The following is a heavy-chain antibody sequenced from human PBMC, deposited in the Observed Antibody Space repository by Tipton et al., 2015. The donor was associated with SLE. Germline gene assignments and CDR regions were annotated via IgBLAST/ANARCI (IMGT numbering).Heavy chain of an antibody. J-gene: IGHJ3*01. CDR3: ARELAYDILTGYDAFDL. CDR2: ISAYNGNT. D-gene: IGHD3-9*01. CDR1: GGTFSSYA. V-gene: IGHV1-18*01. Sequence: QLVQSGAEVKKPGSSVKVSCKASGGTFSSYAISWVRQAPGQGLEWMGWISAYNGNTNYAQKLQGRVTMTTDTSTSTAYMELRSLRSDDTAVYYCARELAYDILTGYDAFDLWGQGTMVTVSS.